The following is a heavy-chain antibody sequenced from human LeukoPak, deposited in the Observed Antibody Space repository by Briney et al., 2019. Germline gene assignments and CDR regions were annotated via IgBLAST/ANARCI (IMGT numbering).Heavy chain of an antibody. J-gene: IGHJ3*02. V-gene: IGHV4-59*01. CDR1: GGSISSYY. Sequence: SETLSLTCTVSGGSISSYYWSWIRQPPGKGLEWIGYIYYSGSTNYNPSLKSRVTISVDTSKNQFSLKLSSVTAADTAVYYCARGDVKKSARKDAFDIWGQGTMVTVSS. CDR3: ARGDVKKSARKDAFDI. CDR2: IYYSGST. D-gene: IGHD3-10*02.